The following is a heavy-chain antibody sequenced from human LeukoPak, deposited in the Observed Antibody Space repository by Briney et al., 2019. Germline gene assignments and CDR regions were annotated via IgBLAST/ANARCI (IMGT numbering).Heavy chain of an antibody. J-gene: IGHJ4*02. D-gene: IGHD5-24*01. CDR2: IYHRGST. V-gene: IGHV4-4*02. Sequence: SETLSLTCAVSGDSITTSNWWNWVRQPPGKGLEWIGKIYHRGSTNYNPSLKSRVTMSVDKSKNQFSLNLTSVTAADTAVYYCATSRDGYNHFDYWGQGILVTVSS. CDR1: GDSITTSNW. CDR3: ATSRDGYNHFDY.